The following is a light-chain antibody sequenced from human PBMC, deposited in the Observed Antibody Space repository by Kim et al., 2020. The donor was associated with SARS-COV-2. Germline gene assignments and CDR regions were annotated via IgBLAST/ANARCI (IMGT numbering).Light chain of an antibody. CDR1: QEISNS. Sequence: ASVGDRITITCRASQEISNSLAWYQQKPGKVPKLLIYGASALQSGVPSRFSGRGSGTDFTLTISSLQPEDVATYYCQKYNSAPLTFGGGTKVDIK. CDR3: QKYNSAPLT. V-gene: IGKV1-27*01. CDR2: GAS. J-gene: IGKJ4*01.